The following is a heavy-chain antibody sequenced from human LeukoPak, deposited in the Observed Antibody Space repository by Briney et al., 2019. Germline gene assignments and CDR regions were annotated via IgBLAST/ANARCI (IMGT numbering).Heavy chain of an antibody. V-gene: IGHV3-23*01. Sequence: GGSLRLSSAASGFSFSTYSMSWVRQAPGKGLEWVSVISDTGATTFYADSVKGRFTISRDDAKNSLYLQMNSLRAEDTAVYYCARSWGSFTFGYWGQGTLVTVSS. D-gene: IGHD3-16*01. CDR1: GFSFSTYS. CDR2: ISDTGATT. J-gene: IGHJ4*02. CDR3: ARSWGSFTFGY.